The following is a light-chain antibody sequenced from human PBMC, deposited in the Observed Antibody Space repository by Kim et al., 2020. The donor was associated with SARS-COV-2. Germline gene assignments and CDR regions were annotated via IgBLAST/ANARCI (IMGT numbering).Light chain of an antibody. CDR3: QVWDSSSDHRV. CDR2: YDS. Sequence: APGRTARMTCGGNNIGSKSVHWYQQKRGQAPVLVIYYDSDRPSGIPERFSGSNSGNTATLTISRVEAGDEADYYCQVWDSSSDHRVFGGGTQLTVL. CDR1: NIGSKS. V-gene: IGLV3-21*04. J-gene: IGLJ3*02.